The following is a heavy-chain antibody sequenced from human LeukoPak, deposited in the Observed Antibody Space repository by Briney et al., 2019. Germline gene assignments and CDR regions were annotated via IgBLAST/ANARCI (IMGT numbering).Heavy chain of an antibody. V-gene: IGHV1-46*03. D-gene: IGHD6-19*01. J-gene: IGHJ5*02. Sequence: ASVKVSCKASGYTFTSCYMHWVRQAPGQGLEWMGIINPSGGYTTYAQNFQGRVTMTRDTSTSTVYMELSSLRSEDTAVYYCARAGSGWFWFDPWGQGTLVTVSS. CDR2: INPSGGYT. CDR1: GYTFTSCY. CDR3: ARAGSGWFWFDP.